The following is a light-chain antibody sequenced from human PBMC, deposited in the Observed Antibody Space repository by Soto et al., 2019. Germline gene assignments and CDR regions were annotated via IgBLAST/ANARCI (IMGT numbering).Light chain of an antibody. J-gene: IGKJ1*01. CDR3: RLYDSHLGA. Sequence: WPPSQTISSRLAWYQQKPGKAPKLLIYKASTLKSGVPSRFSGSGSGTEFTFTSSSRLPDDFVTRYRRLYDSHLGAFGEGTKVDIK. CDR1: QTISSR. CDR2: KAS. V-gene: IGKV1-5*03.